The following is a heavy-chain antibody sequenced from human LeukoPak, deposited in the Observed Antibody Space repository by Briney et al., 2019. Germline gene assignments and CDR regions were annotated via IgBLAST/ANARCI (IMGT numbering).Heavy chain of an antibody. J-gene: IGHJ4*02. CDR3: ARQLWFGEFHFDS. V-gene: IGHV4-39*01. CDR2: IYHDGTT. D-gene: IGHD3-10*01. CDR1: GGSFRNSDHY. Sequence: SETLSLTCIVSGGSFRNSDHYWGWIRQPPGKGLEWIGSIYHDGTTYYNPSLQSRVTISVDTSKKQFSLNLSSVTAADTAVYYCARQLWFGEFHFDSWGQGTLVTVSS.